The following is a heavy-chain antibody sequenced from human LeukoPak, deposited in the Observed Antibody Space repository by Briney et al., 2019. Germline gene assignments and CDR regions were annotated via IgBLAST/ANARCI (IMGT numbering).Heavy chain of an antibody. J-gene: IGHJ4*02. CDR3: AKDWGNKFASGSSYLDS. V-gene: IGHV3-74*01. CDR1: GFTFNTYW. D-gene: IGHD3-10*01. Sequence: GGSLRLSCTASGFTFNTYWMYWVRQAPGKGLVWVSRINSDGYNTFYADSVKGRFTISRDNAKNTLYLQMNSLRAEDTAVYFCAKDWGNKFASGSSYLDSWGQGTLVTVSS. CDR2: INSDGYNT.